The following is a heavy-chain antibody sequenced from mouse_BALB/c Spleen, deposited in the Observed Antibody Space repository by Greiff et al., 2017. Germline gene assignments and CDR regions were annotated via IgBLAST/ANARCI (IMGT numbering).Heavy chain of an antibody. Sequence: EVQRVESGGGLVKPGGSLKLSCAASGFTFSSYAMSWVRQTPEKRLEWVASISSGGSTYYPDSVKGRFTISRDNARNILYLQMSSLRSEDTAMYYCASDYYGKGYWGQGTTLTVSS. CDR1: GFTFSSYA. CDR3: ASDYYGKGY. D-gene: IGHD1-1*01. CDR2: ISSGGST. V-gene: IGHV5-6-5*01. J-gene: IGHJ2*01.